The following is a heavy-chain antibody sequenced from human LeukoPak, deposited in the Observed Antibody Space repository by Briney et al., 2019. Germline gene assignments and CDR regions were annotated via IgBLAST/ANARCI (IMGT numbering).Heavy chain of an antibody. CDR3: ARTHQRAITMIVVAHDAFDI. D-gene: IGHD3-22*01. CDR1: GGSISSGSYY. Sequence: SETLSLTCTVSGGSISSGSYYWSWIRQPAGKGLEWIGRIYTSGSTNYNPSLKSRVTLSVDTSKNQFSLKLSSVTAADTAVYYCARTHQRAITMIVVAHDAFDIWGQGTMVTVSS. V-gene: IGHV4-61*02. J-gene: IGHJ3*02. CDR2: IYTSGST.